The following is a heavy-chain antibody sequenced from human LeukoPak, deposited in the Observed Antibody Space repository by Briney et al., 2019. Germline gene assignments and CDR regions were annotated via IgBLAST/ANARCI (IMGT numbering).Heavy chain of an antibody. Sequence: PGRSLRPSCAASGFTFDDYAMHWVRQAPGKGLEWVSGISWNSGSIGYADSVKGRFTISRDNAKNSLYLQMNSLGAEDMALYYCAKGGRVVTLLPYYFDYWGQGTLVTVSS. V-gene: IGHV3-9*03. CDR2: ISWNSGSI. D-gene: IGHD3-3*01. CDR1: GFTFDDYA. J-gene: IGHJ4*02. CDR3: AKGGRVVTLLPYYFDY.